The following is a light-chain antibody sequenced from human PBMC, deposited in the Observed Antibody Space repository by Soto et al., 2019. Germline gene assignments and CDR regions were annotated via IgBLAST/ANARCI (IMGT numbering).Light chain of an antibody. Sequence: QSELTQPASLSGSPGQSITISCTGTSSDIGAYDYVSWYQQLPGTAPKLLIYDDNKRPSGIPDRFSGSKSGTSATLGITGFQTGDEADYYCGSWDSSLSAYVFGTGTKV. CDR3: GSWDSSLSAYV. V-gene: IGLV1-51*01. CDR1: SSDIGAYDY. CDR2: DDN. J-gene: IGLJ1*01.